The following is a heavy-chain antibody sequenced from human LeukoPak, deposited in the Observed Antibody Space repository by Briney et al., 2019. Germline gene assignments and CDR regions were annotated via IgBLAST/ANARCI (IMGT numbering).Heavy chain of an antibody. V-gene: IGHV3-30-3*01. J-gene: IGHJ6*02. Sequence: GGSLRLSCAASGFTFSSYAMHWVRQAPGKGLEWVAVISYDGSNKYYADSVKGRFTTSRDNSKNTLYLQMNSLRAEDTAVYYCARDGPGGGMDVWGQGTTVTVSS. CDR1: GFTFSSYA. CDR2: ISYDGSNK. D-gene: IGHD1-1*01. CDR3: ARDGPGGGMDV.